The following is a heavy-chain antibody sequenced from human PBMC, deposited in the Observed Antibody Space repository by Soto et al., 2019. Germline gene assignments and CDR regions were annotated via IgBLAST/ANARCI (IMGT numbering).Heavy chain of an antibody. CDR1: GYTFTGYY. Sequence: ASVKVSCKAAGYTFTGYYMHWVRQAPGQGLEWMGWINPKSGGTNYAQKFQGRVTMTRDTSISTAYMELNNLSPDDSAVYYCGRGRSGQLVVFYWGQGTPVTVSS. J-gene: IGHJ4*02. V-gene: IGHV1-2*02. CDR2: INPKSGGT. CDR3: GRGRSGQLVVFY. D-gene: IGHD3-10*01.